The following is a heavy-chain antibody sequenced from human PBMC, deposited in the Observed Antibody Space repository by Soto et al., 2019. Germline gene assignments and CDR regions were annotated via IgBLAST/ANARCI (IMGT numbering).Heavy chain of an antibody. J-gene: IGHJ5*02. V-gene: IGHV1-69*01. CDR1: GGTFSSYA. CDR3: ARDGYCSGGSCYSSWFDP. Sequence: QVQLVQSGAEVKKPGSSVKVSCKASGGTFSSYAISWVRQAPGQGLEWMGGIIPIFGTANYAQKFQGRVTITADESTSTAYMELSSLRSEDTAVYYCARDGYCSGGSCYSSWFDPWGQETLVTVSS. CDR2: IIPIFGTA. D-gene: IGHD2-15*01.